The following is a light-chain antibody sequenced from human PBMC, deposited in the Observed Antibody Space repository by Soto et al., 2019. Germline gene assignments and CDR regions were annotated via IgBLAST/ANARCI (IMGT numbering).Light chain of an antibody. CDR3: QQYNNWPPWT. Sequence: EIVMTQSPATLSLSPGERATLSCRASQSVSSNLAWYQQKPGQAPRLLIYDASTRATGIAARFSGSGSGTEFDLTISSLQSEDFAVDYCQQYNNWPPWTFGQGTKVEIK. CDR1: QSVSSN. CDR2: DAS. V-gene: IGKV3-15*01. J-gene: IGKJ1*01.